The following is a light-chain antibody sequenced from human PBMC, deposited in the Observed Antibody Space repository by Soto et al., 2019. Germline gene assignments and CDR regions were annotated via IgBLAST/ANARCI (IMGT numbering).Light chain of an antibody. CDR2: EVS. Sequence: QSVLTQPASVSGSPGQSITISCTGTSSDVGGYNHVAWYQQYPGKAPKLIIFEVSDRPSGISNRFSGSKSANTASLSISGLQAEDEADYYCSSFTSNYFYVFGPGTKVTVL. V-gene: IGLV2-14*01. CDR3: SSFTSNYFYV. CDR1: SSDVGGYNH. J-gene: IGLJ1*01.